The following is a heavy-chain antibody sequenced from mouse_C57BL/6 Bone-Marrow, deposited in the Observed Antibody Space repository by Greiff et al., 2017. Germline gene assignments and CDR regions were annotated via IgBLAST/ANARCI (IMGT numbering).Heavy chain of an antibody. CDR2: IRNKANNHAT. D-gene: IGHD1-3*01. J-gene: IGHJ3*01. Sequence: DVKLVESGGGLVQPGGSMKLSCAASGFTFSDAWMDWVRQSPEKGLEWVAEIRNKANNHATYYAVSVKGRFTISRDDSNDNIYLQMNSLRAEATCIYYCTRWKLMLWFAYWGQGTLVTVSA. V-gene: IGHV6-6*01. CDR1: GFTFSDAW. CDR3: TRWKLMLWFAY.